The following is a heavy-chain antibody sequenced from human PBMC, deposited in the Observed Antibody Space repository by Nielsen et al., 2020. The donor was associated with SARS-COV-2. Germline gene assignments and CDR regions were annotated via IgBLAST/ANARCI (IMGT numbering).Heavy chain of an antibody. CDR1: GFTFDTFG. Sequence: GGSLRLSCAASGFTFDTFGMTWVRQAPGRGLEWVSRISGSGSVAYYADSVKGRFTISRDNSKNAVYLQMNSVRAEDSAVYYCAKGRVSVYGDSYYFDFWGQGTLVTISS. D-gene: IGHD4-17*01. J-gene: IGHJ4*02. CDR3: AKGRVSVYGDSYYFDF. V-gene: IGHV3-23*01. CDR2: ISGSGSVA.